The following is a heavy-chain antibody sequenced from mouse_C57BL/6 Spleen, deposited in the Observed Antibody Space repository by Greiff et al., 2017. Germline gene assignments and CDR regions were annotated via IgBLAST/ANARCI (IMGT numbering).Heavy chain of an antibody. CDR1: GYTFTSYW. V-gene: IGHV1-15*01. D-gene: IGHD4-1*01. Sequence: VQLQQPGAELVRPGTSVKLSCKASGYTFTSYWMHWVKQTPVHGLEWIGAIDPETGGTAYNQKFKGKAILTADKSSSTAYMELRSLTSEDSAVYYCTRWELTGTDAMDYWGQGTSVTVSS. CDR2: IDPETGGT. J-gene: IGHJ4*01. CDR3: TRWELTGTDAMDY.